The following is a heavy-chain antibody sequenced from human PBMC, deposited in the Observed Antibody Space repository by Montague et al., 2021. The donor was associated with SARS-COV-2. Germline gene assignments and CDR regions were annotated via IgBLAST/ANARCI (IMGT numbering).Heavy chain of an antibody. J-gene: IGHJ5*02. D-gene: IGHD3-22*01. V-gene: IGHV4-34*01. Sequence: SETLSLTCAVYGGSVSDYYWSWIRQPPGKGLEWIGEINHSGSTNYNPSLKSRVTTSVDTSKNQFSLKRTAVTAADTAVYYCARGPGITMIVVVITDIWFDPWGQGTLVTVSS. CDR3: ARGPGITMIVVVITDIWFDP. CDR2: INHSGST. CDR1: GGSVSDYY.